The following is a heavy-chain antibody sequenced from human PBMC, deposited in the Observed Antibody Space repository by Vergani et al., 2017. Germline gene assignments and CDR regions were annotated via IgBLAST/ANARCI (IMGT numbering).Heavy chain of an antibody. V-gene: IGHV3-9*01. CDR3: TKGSVDYHESAGHGYDPYTGFDL. J-gene: IGHJ3*01. Sequence: EVQMVESGGGLVKPGGSLRLSCVASGITFWKFGMHWVRQGPGKGLEWVSGISWNSGAVDYADSVRGRFTISRDNAKNSLFLEMNSLRFEDTAVYFCTKGSVDYHESAGHGYDPYTGFDLWGQGTLVTVSS. CDR2: ISWNSGAV. CDR1: GITFWKFG. D-gene: IGHD5-12*01.